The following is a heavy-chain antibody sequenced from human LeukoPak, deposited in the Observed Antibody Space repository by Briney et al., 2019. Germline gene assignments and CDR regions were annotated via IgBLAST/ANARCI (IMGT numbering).Heavy chain of an antibody. CDR2: IFHRGGA. CDR3: ARDGPYYYDSSGYYDAFDI. J-gene: IGHJ3*02. V-gene: IGHV4-38-2*02. Sequence: SETLSLTCTVSDYSISSDFYWGWIRQPPGEGLEWIGSIFHRGGAYYNLSLKSRATISLDRSKNQFSLKLSSVTAADTAVYYCARDGPYYYDSSGYYDAFDIWGQGTMVTVSS. CDR1: DYSISSDFY. D-gene: IGHD3-22*01.